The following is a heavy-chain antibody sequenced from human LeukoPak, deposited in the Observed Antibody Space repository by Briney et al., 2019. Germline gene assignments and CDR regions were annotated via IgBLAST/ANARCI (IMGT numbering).Heavy chain of an antibody. J-gene: IGHJ4*02. V-gene: IGHV4-34*01. CDR2: INHSGST. CDR1: GGSFSGYY. CDR3: ARVVVVPATTGVYYFDY. D-gene: IGHD2-15*01. Sequence: SETLSLTCAVYGGSFSGYYWSWIRQPPGKGLEWIGEINHSGSTNYNPSLKSRVTISVDTSKNQFSLKLSSVTAADTAVYYCARVVVVPATTGVYYFDYWGQGTLVTVSS.